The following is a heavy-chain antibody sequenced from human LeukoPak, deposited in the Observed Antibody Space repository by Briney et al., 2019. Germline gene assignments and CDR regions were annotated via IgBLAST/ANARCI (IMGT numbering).Heavy chain of an antibody. D-gene: IGHD4-23*01. V-gene: IGHV1-69*13. CDR1: GYTFTSYG. Sequence: GVSVKVSCKASGYTFTSYGISWVRQAPGQGLEWMGGIIPIFGTANYAQKFQGRVTITADESTSTAYMELSSLRSEDTAVYYCARDFTQNPYHGGNSRWGLVRGDAFDIWGQGTMVTVSS. J-gene: IGHJ3*02. CDR3: ARDFTQNPYHGGNSRWGLVRGDAFDI. CDR2: IIPIFGTA.